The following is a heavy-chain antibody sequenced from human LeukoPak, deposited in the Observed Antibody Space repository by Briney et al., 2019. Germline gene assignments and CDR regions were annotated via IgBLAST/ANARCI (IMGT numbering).Heavy chain of an antibody. Sequence: GGSLRLSCAASGFTFSTYVMSWARQAPGKGLEWVSAISGSGGSTYYADSVKGRFTISRDNSKNTVYLYMNSLRAEDTAVYYCARDGSDYYDSSGYSDYWGQGTLVTVSS. D-gene: IGHD3-22*01. CDR3: ARDGSDYYDSSGYSDY. CDR2: ISGSGGST. CDR1: GFTFSTYV. J-gene: IGHJ4*02. V-gene: IGHV3-23*01.